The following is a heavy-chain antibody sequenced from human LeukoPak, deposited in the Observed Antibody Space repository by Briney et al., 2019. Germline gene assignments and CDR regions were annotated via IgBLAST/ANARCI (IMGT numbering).Heavy chain of an antibody. J-gene: IGHJ4*02. CDR2: INHSGST. Sequence: SETLSLTCAVYGGSFSGYYWSWIRQPPGKGLEWIGEINHSGSTNYNPSLKSRVTISVDTSKNHFSLKLSSVTAADTAMYFCAKTGSLMGRFFDYWGQGIQVIASS. V-gene: IGHV4-34*01. CDR1: GGSFSGYY. D-gene: IGHD3-10*01. CDR3: AKTGSLMGRFFDY.